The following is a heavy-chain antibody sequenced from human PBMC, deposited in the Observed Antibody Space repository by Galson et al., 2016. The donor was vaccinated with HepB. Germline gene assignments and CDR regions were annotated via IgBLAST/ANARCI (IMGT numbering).Heavy chain of an antibody. J-gene: IGHJ4*02. Sequence: SLRLSCATSGFTFVDYDMSWFRQAPGKGLVWVSRVNIDESATDYADSVKGRFTISRDNAKKTLYLQMNSLRVEDTAVYYCVRASSAWYYYFDNWGQGTLLSVSS. CDR1: GFTFVDYD. V-gene: IGHV3-74*01. CDR2: VNIDESAT. D-gene: IGHD6-19*01. CDR3: VRASSAWYYYFDN.